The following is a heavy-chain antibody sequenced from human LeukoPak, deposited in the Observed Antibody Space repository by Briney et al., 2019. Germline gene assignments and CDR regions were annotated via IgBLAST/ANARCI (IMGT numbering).Heavy chain of an antibody. CDR2: IWYDGSNK. V-gene: IGHV3-33*01. Sequence: GGSLRLSCAASGFTFSSYGMHWVRQAPGKGLEWVAVIWYDGSNKYYADSVKGRFTISRDNSKNTLYLQMNSLRAEDTAVYYCARECIEWAAAGDYYYYYGMDVRDQGTTVTVSS. CDR1: GFTFSSYG. J-gene: IGHJ6*02. D-gene: IGHD6-13*01. CDR3: ARECIEWAAAGDYYYYYGMDV.